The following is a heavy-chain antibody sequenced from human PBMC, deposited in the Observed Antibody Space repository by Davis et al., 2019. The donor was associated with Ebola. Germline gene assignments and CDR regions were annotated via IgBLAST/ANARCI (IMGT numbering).Heavy chain of an antibody. V-gene: IGHV3-23*01. Sequence: GESLKISCAASGFTFSSYAMSWVRQAPGKGLEWVSAISGSGGSTYYADSVKGRFTISRDNSKNTLYLQMNSLRAEDTAVYYCAKVDSGYEYYYYGMDVWGQGTTVTVSS. CDR3: AKVDSGYEYYYYGMDV. J-gene: IGHJ6*02. CDR2: ISGSGGST. D-gene: IGHD5-12*01. CDR1: GFTFSSYA.